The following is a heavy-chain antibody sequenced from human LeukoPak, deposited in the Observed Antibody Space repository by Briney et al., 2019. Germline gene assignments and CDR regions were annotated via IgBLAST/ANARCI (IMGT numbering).Heavy chain of an antibody. D-gene: IGHD2-2*02. Sequence: GGSLRLSCAASGFTFSSYWMHWVRQAPGKGLVWVSRINSDGSSTSYADSVKGRFTISRDNAKNTLYLQMNSLRADDTAVYYCAMKAVPRPRLYDAFDFWGQGTMVTVSS. CDR3: AMKAVPRPRLYDAFDF. CDR2: INSDGSST. V-gene: IGHV3-74*01. CDR1: GFTFSSYW. J-gene: IGHJ3*01.